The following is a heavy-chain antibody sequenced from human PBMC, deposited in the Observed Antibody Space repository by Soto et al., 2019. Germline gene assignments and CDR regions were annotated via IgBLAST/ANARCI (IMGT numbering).Heavy chain of an antibody. CDR2: IWYDGSNK. V-gene: IGHV3-33*01. CDR3: ARDKAVRYYYYGMDV. D-gene: IGHD4-4*01. J-gene: IGHJ6*02. CDR1: GFTFSSYG. Sequence: GGSLRLSCAASGFTFSSYGMHWVRQAPGKGLEWVAVIWYDGSNKYYADSVKGRFTISRDNSENTLYLQMNSLRAEDTAVYYCARDKAVRYYYYGMDVWGQGTMVTVSS.